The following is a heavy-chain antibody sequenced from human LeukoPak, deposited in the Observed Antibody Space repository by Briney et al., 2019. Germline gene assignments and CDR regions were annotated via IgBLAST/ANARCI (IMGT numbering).Heavy chain of an antibody. V-gene: IGHV3-9*01. D-gene: IGHD1-26*01. CDR1: GFTLDDYA. Sequence: GGSLRLSCAASGFTLDDYAMRWVRHAPGKGLEWVSGISWNSDSIGYADSVKGRFTISRDNAKNSLYLQMNSLRAEDTALYYCAKDNSGSLYDAFDIWGQGAMVTVSS. J-gene: IGHJ3*02. CDR3: AKDNSGSLYDAFDI. CDR2: ISWNSDSI.